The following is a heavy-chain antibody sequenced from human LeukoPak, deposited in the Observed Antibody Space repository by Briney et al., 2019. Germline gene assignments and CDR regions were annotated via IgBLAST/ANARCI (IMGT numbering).Heavy chain of an antibody. D-gene: IGHD3-16*01. CDR2: ISAYNGNI. CDR3: ARVIYYDYVWGSYSYFDY. V-gene: IGHV1-18*01. Sequence: ASVKVSCKASGYTFTSYGISWVRQAPGQGLEWMGWISAYNGNINYAQKLQGRVTMTTDTSTSTAYMELRSPRSDDTAVYYCARVIYYDYVWGSYSYFDYWGQGTLVTVSS. J-gene: IGHJ4*02. CDR1: GYTFTSYG.